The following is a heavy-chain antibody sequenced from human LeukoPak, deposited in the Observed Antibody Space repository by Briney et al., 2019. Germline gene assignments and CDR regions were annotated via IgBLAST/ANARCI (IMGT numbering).Heavy chain of an antibody. J-gene: IGHJ4*02. V-gene: IGHV4-4*07. CDR2: IYTSGST. Sequence: PSETLSLTCTVSGGSISSYYWSLIRQPARKGLEWIGRIYTSGSTNYNPSLKSRVTISVDTSKNQFSLKLSSVTAADTAVYYCARGVYIAAAQYGYWGQGTLVTVSS. CDR1: GGSISSYY. D-gene: IGHD6-13*01. CDR3: ARGVYIAAAQYGY.